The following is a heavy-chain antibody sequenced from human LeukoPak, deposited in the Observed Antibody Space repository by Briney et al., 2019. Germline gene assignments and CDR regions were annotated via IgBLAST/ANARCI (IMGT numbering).Heavy chain of an antibody. D-gene: IGHD2-21*02. J-gene: IGHJ3*02. V-gene: IGHV1-69*06. Sequence: SVKVSCKASGGTFSSYTINWVRQAPGQGLDWMGGIIPIFGTTNYAQKFQGRVTITADKSTSTAYMELSSLRSEDTAVYYCARTVVVTAEHAFDIWGQGTMVTVSS. CDR1: GGTFSSYT. CDR3: ARTVVVTAEHAFDI. CDR2: IIPIFGTT.